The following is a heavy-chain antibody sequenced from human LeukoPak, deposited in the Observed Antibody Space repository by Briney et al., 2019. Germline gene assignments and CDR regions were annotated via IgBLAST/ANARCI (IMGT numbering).Heavy chain of an antibody. CDR1: GGTFSSYA. Sequence: ASVKVSSKASGGTFSSYAISWVRQAPGQGLEWMGRIIPILGIANYAQKFQGRVTITADKSTSTAYMELSSLRSEDTAVYYCARDEKQTHWGQGTLVTVPS. J-gene: IGHJ4*02. D-gene: IGHD1/OR15-1a*01. CDR2: IIPILGIA. V-gene: IGHV1-69*04. CDR3: ARDEKQTH.